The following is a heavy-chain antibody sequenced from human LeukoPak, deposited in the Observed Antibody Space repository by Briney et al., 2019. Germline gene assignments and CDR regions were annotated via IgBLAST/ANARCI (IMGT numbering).Heavy chain of an antibody. CDR2: ISPGDSHT. V-gene: IGHV5-51*01. D-gene: IGHD4-23*01. CDR1: GYSFTSYW. J-gene: IGHJ3*01. Sequence: GESLKISFKGSGYSFTSYWIGWVRQMPGEGLEWMRIISPGDSHTRYSPSFQGLVTISADKSISTAYLQWSSLKASDTAMYYCARPIYGRNSYDAFDFWDQGTMVTVSS. CDR3: ARPIYGRNSYDAFDF.